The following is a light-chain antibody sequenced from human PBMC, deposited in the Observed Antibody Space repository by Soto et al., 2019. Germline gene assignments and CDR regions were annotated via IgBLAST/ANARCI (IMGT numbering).Light chain of an antibody. CDR1: QSVSSSY. Sequence: EIVLTQSPGILSLSPGERATLSCRASQSVSSSYLAWYQQKPGQAPRLLIYGASSRATGIPDRFSGSGSGTDFTLTISRLEPEDFAAYYCQQYGSSPFTFGPGTKVDIK. CDR2: GAS. J-gene: IGKJ3*01. CDR3: QQYGSSPFT. V-gene: IGKV3-20*01.